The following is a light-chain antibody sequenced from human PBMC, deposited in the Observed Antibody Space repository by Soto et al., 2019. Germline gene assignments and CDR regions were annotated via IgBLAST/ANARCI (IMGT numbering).Light chain of an antibody. J-gene: IGLJ3*02. CDR3: SSYTNINTWV. CDR2: AVT. V-gene: IGLV2-14*03. Sequence: QSALTQPASVSGSPGQSITISCTGTSSDIGYNYVSWYQQHPGKVPKLIIYAVTNRPSGVSDRFSGSKSGNTASLTISGLQPEDEADYYCSSYTNINTWVFGGGTQLTVL. CDR1: SSDIGYNY.